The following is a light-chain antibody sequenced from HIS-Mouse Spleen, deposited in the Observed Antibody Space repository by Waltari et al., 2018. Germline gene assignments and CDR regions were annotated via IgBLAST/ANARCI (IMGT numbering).Light chain of an antibody. CDR2: DDS. Sequence: SYVLTQPPSVSVAPGKTARITCGGTNSGSKSVHWYQQTPGQAPVLVVYDDSDRPSGIPERFSGSNSGNTATLTISRVEAGDEADYYCQVWDSSSDHPYVFGTGTKVTVL. CDR3: QVWDSSSDHPYV. J-gene: IGLJ1*01. CDR1: NSGSKS. V-gene: IGLV3-21*03.